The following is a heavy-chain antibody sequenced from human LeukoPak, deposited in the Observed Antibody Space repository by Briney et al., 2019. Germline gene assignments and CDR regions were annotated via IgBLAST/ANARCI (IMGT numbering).Heavy chain of an antibody. Sequence: PGGSLRLSCAASGFTFSSYSMNWVRQAPGKGLEWVSSISSSSSYIYYADSVKGRFTISRDNAKNSLYLQMNSLGAEDTAVYYCARAADYYDSSGYLDWGQGTLVTVSS. CDR3: ARAADYYDSSGYLD. CDR1: GFTFSSYS. J-gene: IGHJ4*02. CDR2: ISSSSSYI. V-gene: IGHV3-21*01. D-gene: IGHD3-22*01.